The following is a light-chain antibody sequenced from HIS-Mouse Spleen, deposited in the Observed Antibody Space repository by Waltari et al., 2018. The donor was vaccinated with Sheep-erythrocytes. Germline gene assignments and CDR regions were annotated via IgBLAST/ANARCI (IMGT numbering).Light chain of an antibody. CDR3: CSYAGSSTPWV. J-gene: IGLJ3*02. CDR1: SSDVGSYNL. V-gene: IGLV2-23*01. CDR2: EGS. Sequence: QSALTQPASVSGSPGQSITISCTGTSSDVGSYNLVSWYQQHPGKAPKLMIYEGSKRHSGGSNLFSGSKSGNTASLTISGLQAEDEADYYCCSYAGSSTPWVFGGGTKLTVL.